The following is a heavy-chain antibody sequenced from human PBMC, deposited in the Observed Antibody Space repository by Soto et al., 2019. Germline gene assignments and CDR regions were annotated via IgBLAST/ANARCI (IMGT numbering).Heavy chain of an antibody. CDR1: GFTFSSYS. Sequence: EVQLVESGGGLVKPGGSLRLSCAASGFTFSSYSMNWVRQAPGKGLEWVSSISSSSSYIYYADSVKGRFTISRDNAKNXLXXQMNSLRAEATAVYYCAREWGYCSSTSCYRWYFDLWGRGTLVTVSS. J-gene: IGHJ2*01. D-gene: IGHD2-2*02. V-gene: IGHV3-21*01. CDR2: ISSSSSYI. CDR3: AREWGYCSSTSCYRWYFDL.